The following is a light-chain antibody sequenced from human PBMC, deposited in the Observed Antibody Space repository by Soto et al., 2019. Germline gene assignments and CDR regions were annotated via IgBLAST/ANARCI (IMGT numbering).Light chain of an antibody. Sequence: QSVLTQPPSVSGAPGQRVSISCTGSTSNIGAPYDVHWYQHLPGTAPKLHIYGDNNRPSGGPDRFSGSKSGTSASLAITRLQAEDEADYYCSSARRDNTWVFGGGTKVTVL. J-gene: IGLJ3*02. CDR2: GDN. V-gene: IGLV1-40*01. CDR1: TSNIGAPYD. CDR3: SSARRDNTWV.